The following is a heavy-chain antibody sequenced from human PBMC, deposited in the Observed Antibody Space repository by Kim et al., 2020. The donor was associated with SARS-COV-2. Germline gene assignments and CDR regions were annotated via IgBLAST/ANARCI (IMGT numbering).Heavy chain of an antibody. Sequence: SETLSLTCAVYGGSFSGYYWSWIRQPPGKGLEWIGEINHSGSTNYNPSLTSRVTISVDTSKNQFSLKLSSLTAAAPAVYYFSRGSKRISSAVHFDYWVQG. D-gene: IGHD6-13*01. CDR3: SRGSKRISSAVHFDY. CDR2: INHSGST. CDR1: GGSFSGYY. J-gene: IGHJ4*02. V-gene: IGHV4-34*01.